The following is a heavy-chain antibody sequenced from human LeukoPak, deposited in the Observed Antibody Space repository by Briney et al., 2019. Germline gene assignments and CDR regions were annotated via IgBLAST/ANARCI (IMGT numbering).Heavy chain of an antibody. D-gene: IGHD4-17*01. CDR1: GYTFTSYD. J-gene: IGHJ4*02. Sequence: ASVKVSCKASGYTFTSYDINWVPQATGQGLEWMGWMNPNSGNTGYAQKFQGRVTITRNTSISTAYMELSSLRSEDTAVYYYARVFFRGDYSKFLAYWGQGTLVTVSS. CDR3: ARVFFRGDYSKFLAY. CDR2: MNPNSGNT. V-gene: IGHV1-8*03.